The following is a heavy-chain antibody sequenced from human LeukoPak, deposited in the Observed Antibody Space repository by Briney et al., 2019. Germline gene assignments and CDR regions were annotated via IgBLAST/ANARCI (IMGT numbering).Heavy chain of an antibody. CDR2: VSTSSSYI. D-gene: IGHD3-10*01. V-gene: IGHV3-21*01. Sequence: GGSLRLSCAASGFAFSRHSMNWVRQAPGKGLEWVSSVSTSSSYIYYADSVKGRVTISRDNAKNSLYLQMNSLRAEDTAVYYCARSTYYYGPLDIWGQGTMVTVSS. CDR3: ARSTYYYGPLDI. J-gene: IGHJ3*02. CDR1: GFAFSRHS.